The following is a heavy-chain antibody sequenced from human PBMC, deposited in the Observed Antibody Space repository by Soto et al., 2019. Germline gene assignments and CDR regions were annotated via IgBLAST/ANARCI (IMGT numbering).Heavy chain of an antibody. D-gene: IGHD3-3*01. J-gene: IGHJ4*02. V-gene: IGHV3-30-3*01. CDR3: VRESGQNIGHYKLFDD. CDR2: ISYDGSNN. Sequence: QVQLVESGGGVVQPGRSLRLSCAASGFTFSYYAMHWVRQAPGKGLEWVAVISYDGSNNHYADSVKGRFTISRDNSKDTLYLQMNSLRVEDTAVYFCVRESGQNIGHYKLFDDWGQGSLVAVS. CDR1: GFTFSYYA.